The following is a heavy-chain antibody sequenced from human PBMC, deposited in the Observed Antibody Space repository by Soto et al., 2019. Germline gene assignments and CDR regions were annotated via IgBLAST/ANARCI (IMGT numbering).Heavy chain of an antibody. Sequence: SETLSLTCTVSGGSISSYYWSWIRQPPGKGLEWIGYIYYSGSTNYNPSLKSRVTISVDTSKNQFSLKLSSVTAADPAVYYCARADYGGNSGFDYWGQGTLVTVSS. CDR3: ARADYGGNSGFDY. V-gene: IGHV4-59*01. CDR1: GGSISSYY. D-gene: IGHD4-17*01. J-gene: IGHJ4*02. CDR2: IYYSGST.